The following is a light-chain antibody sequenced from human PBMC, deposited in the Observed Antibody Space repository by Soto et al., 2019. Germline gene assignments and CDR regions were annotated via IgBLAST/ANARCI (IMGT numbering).Light chain of an antibody. Sequence: EIVLTQSPGTLSLSPGERATFSCRASQSVSNNYLAWYQQKPGQAPRLLIYGASNRATGIPDRFSGSGSGTDFTLTISRLEPEDSAVYYCQQRSNWWTFGQGTKVDIK. CDR1: QSVSNNY. V-gene: IGKV3D-20*02. J-gene: IGKJ1*01. CDR2: GAS. CDR3: QQRSNWWT.